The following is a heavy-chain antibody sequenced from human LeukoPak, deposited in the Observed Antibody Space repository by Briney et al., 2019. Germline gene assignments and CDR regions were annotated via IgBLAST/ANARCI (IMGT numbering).Heavy chain of an antibody. CDR3: ASQIVATGGY. Sequence: PGRSLRLSCAASGFTFSSYGMHWVRQAPGKGLEWVAVIWYNGSNKYYADSVKGRFTISRDNSKNTLYLQMNSLRAEDTAVYYCASQIVATGGYWGQGTLVTVSS. CDR2: IWYNGSNK. D-gene: IGHD5-12*01. CDR1: GFTFSSYG. J-gene: IGHJ4*02. V-gene: IGHV3-33*01.